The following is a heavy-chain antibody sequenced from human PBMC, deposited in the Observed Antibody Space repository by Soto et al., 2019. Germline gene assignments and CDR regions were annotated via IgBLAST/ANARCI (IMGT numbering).Heavy chain of an antibody. V-gene: IGHV4-34*01. J-gene: IGHJ4*02. CDR1: GGSFSGYY. Sequence: SETLSLTCAVYGGSFSGYYLSWIRQPPGKGLEWIGEINHSGSTNYNPSLKSRVTISVDTSKNQFSLKLSSVTAADTAVYYCARGDSIVVVTAIKRPFDYWGQGTLVTVYS. D-gene: IGHD2-21*02. CDR2: INHSGST. CDR3: ARGDSIVVVTAIKRPFDY.